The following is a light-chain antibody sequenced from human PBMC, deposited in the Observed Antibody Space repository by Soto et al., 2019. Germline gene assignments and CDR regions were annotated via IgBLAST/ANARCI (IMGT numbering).Light chain of an antibody. CDR2: GAS. V-gene: IGKV3-15*01. CDR3: QQYRNWPRT. J-gene: IGKJ1*01. Sequence: EIVLTQSPATLSSFPGARVTISCRASQYINTCLAWYQHRPGQAPRLLIYGASTRPTGIPARFSGSGSGTEFTLTISSLQSEDFAVYYCQQYRNWPRTFGQGTKVDIK. CDR1: QYINTC.